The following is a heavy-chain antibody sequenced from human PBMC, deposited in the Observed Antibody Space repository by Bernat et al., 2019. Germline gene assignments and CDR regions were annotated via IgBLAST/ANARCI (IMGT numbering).Heavy chain of an antibody. Sequence: EVQLVESGGGLVQPGGSLRLSCAASGFTFITSGMNWVRQAPGKGLEWVSAISGSGGSTYYADSVKGRFTISRDNSKNTLYLQMNSLRAEDTAVYYCAKEDDGDYSAAYWGQGTLVTVSA. J-gene: IGHJ4*02. CDR2: ISGSGGST. CDR3: AKEDDGDYSAAY. CDR1: GFTFITSG. D-gene: IGHD4-17*01. V-gene: IGHV3-23*04.